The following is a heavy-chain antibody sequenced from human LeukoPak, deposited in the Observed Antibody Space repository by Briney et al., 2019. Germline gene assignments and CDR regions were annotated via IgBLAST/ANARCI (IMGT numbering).Heavy chain of an antibody. Sequence: HGESLKISCKGSGYSFTNYWISWVRQMPGKGLEWMGRIDPSDSYTNYSPSFQCHVTISADKSISTAYLQWSSLKASDTAMYYCARRPKRSSWYYFDFWGQGTLVTVSS. CDR2: IDPSDSYT. CDR1: GYSFTNYW. J-gene: IGHJ4*02. V-gene: IGHV5-10-1*01. D-gene: IGHD6-13*01. CDR3: ARRPKRSSWYYFDF.